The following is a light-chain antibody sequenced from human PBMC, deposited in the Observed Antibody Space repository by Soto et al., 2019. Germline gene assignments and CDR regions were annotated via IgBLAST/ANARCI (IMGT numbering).Light chain of an antibody. V-gene: IGKV3-20*01. J-gene: IGKJ5*01. Sequence: ETVLTQSPGTLSLSPGETASLSCRASQSVSSTYLVWYQQKPGQAPRIIIYGVSNRATGISDRISGSGSGTDFTLTISRLEPDDSAVYYCQSYDSSSITFGQGTRLEIK. CDR3: QSYDSSSIT. CDR1: QSVSSTY. CDR2: GVS.